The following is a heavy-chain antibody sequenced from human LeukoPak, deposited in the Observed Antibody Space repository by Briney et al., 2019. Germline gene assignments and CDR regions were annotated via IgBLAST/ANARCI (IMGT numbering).Heavy chain of an antibody. J-gene: IGHJ4*02. V-gene: IGHV1-18*04. CDR1: GYTFTSYG. CDR2: ISAYNGNT. CDR3: AREGSCSSTSCFDY. D-gene: IGHD2-2*01. Sequence: GASVKVSCKASGYTFTSYGISWVRQAPGQGLEWMGWISAYNGNTNYAQKLQGRVTMTTDTSTSTAYMELRSLRSGDTAVYYCAREGSCSSTSCFDYWGQGTLVTVSS.